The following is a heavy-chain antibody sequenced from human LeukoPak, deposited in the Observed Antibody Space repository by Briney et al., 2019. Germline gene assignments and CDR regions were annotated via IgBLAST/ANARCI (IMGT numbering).Heavy chain of an antibody. D-gene: IGHD4-23*01. CDR1: GFTVDVKY. CDR3: AKAEGFFGGYYDH. V-gene: IGHV3-53*05. J-gene: IGHJ4*02. Sequence: GGSLRLSCAASGFTVDVKYMIWVRQAPGKGPQWVSVFYFGGGRYYADSVAGRFTISRDNSKNTVFLQMNSLRTEDTAFYYCAKAEGFFGGYYDHWGQGTLVTVSS. CDR2: FYFGGGR.